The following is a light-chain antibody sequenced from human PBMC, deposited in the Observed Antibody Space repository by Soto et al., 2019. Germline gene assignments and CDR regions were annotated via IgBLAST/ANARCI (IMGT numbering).Light chain of an antibody. CDR3: QQYGSSPGT. V-gene: IGKV3-20*01. J-gene: IGKJ2*01. CDR1: QSVSSSY. Sequence: EIVLTQSPDTLSLSPGERATLSCWASQSVSSSYLAWYQQKPGQAPRLLIYGASSRATGIPDRFSGSGSGTDFTLTISRLEPEDFAVYYCQQYGSSPGTFGQGTKLEIK. CDR2: GAS.